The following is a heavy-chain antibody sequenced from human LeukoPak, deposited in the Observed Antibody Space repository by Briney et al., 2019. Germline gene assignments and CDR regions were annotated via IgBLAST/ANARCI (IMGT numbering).Heavy chain of an antibody. CDR2: IYYSGST. D-gene: IGHD5-18*01. V-gene: IGHV4-39*07. CDR3: ARDRGGYTYSHDY. Sequence: SETLSLTCTVSGGSISSSSYYWGWIRQPPGKGLEWIGSIYYSGSTYYNPSLKSRVTISMDKSKNQLSPKLNFVTAADTAVYYCARDRGGYTYSHDYWGQGTLVTVSS. J-gene: IGHJ4*02. CDR1: GGSISSSSYY.